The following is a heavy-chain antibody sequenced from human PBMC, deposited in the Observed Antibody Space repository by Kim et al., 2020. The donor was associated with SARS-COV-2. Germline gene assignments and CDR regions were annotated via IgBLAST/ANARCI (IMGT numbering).Heavy chain of an antibody. Sequence: STYYHPSLKSRVTISVDTSKNQFSLKLSSVTAADTAVYYCARGILGRGDYWGQGTLVTVSS. CDR3: ARGILGRGDY. D-gene: IGHD2-15*01. CDR2: ST. V-gene: IGHV4-31*02. J-gene: IGHJ4*02.